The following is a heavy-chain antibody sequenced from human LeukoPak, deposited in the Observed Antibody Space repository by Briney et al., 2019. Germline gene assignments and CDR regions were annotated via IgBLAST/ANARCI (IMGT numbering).Heavy chain of an antibody. CDR2: ITAGNGNT. J-gene: IGHJ3*02. D-gene: IGHD5-18*01. CDR1: GYNFSNYG. Sequence: ASVTVSCTASGYNFSNYGIGWVRQAPRQGLEWMGWITAGNGNTNYAQTVQGRVTMTTDTSTSTAYMELRSLRSDDTAVYFCARDSARGYSYGYNAFDIWGQGTMVTVSS. CDR3: ARDSARGYSYGYNAFDI. V-gene: IGHV1-18*01.